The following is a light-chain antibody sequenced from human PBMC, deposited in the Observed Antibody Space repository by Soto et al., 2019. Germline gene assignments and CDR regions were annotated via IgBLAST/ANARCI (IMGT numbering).Light chain of an antibody. Sequence: DIQMTQSPSSLSASVGDRVTISCRASQSIRNSVSWYQQKPGPAPKLLIRAASTLQSGVPSRFSGSGSGTDFTLTISSLQIEDFATYFCQQTDSTPLTFGQGTNVEI. J-gene: IGKJ1*01. CDR1: QSIRNS. CDR3: QQTDSTPLT. V-gene: IGKV1-39*01. CDR2: AAS.